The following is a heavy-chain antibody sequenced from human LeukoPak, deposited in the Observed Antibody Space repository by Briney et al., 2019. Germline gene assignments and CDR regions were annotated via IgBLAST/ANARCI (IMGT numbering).Heavy chain of an antibody. D-gene: IGHD6-19*01. CDR1: GGSISSSSYY. V-gene: IGHV4-39*07. CDR3: ARRSGWYTPGEDYYFDY. Sequence: PSETLSLTCTVSGGSISSSSYYWGWIRQPPGKGLEWIGSIYHSGSTYYNPSLKSRVTISVDTSKNQFSLKLSSVTAADTAVYYCARRSGWYTPGEDYYFDYWGQGTLVTVSS. CDR2: IYHSGST. J-gene: IGHJ4*02.